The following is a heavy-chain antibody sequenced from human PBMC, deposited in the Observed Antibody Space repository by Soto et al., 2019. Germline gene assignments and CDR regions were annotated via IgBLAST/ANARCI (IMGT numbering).Heavy chain of an antibody. CDR1: GFTFNNYW. J-gene: IGHJ5*02. CDR2: INTDGSRT. V-gene: IGHV3-74*01. CDR3: AKVATGSYNWFDP. Sequence: GGSLRLSCAASGFTFNNYWMHWVRQAPGKGLVWVSRINTDGSRTNYADSVKGRFTISRDNAKNTLYLQMDSLRAEDTAAYYCAKVATGSYNWFDPWGQGTLVTVSS. D-gene: IGHD1-1*01.